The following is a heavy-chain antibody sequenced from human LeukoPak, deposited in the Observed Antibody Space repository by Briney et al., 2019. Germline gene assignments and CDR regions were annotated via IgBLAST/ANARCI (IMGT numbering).Heavy chain of an antibody. V-gene: IGHV3-7*01. J-gene: IGHJ4*02. CDR3: AREGEFWSRYYDY. Sequence: GGSLRLSCAASGFTFSSYWMSWVRQAPGKGLEWVANIKQDGSEKYYVDSVKGRFTISRDNAKNSLYLQMNSLRAEDTAVYYCAREGEFWSRYYDYWGQGTLVTVSS. CDR1: GFTFSSYW. D-gene: IGHD3-3*01. CDR2: IKQDGSEK.